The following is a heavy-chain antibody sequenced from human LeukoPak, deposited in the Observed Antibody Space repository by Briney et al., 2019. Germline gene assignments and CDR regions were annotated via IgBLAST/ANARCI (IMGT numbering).Heavy chain of an antibody. CDR2: IIPIFGIA. Sequence: SVEVSCKASGGTFSSYAISWERQAPGQGLEWMGRIIPIFGIANYAQKFQGRVTITADKSTSTAYMELSSLRSEDTAVYYCARDDSGSYYGDYWGQGTLVTVSS. D-gene: IGHD1-26*01. CDR1: GGTFSSYA. CDR3: ARDDSGSYYGDY. J-gene: IGHJ4*02. V-gene: IGHV1-69*04.